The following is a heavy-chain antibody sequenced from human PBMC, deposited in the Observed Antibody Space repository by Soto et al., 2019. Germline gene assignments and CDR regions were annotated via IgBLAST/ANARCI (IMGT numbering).Heavy chain of an antibody. V-gene: IGHV4-31*03. D-gene: IGHD3-22*01. Sequence: LSLTCTVSGGSISSGGYYWSWIRQHPGKGLEWIGYIYYSGSTYYNPSLKSRVTISVDTSKNQFSLKLSSVTAADTAVYYCARGYYYDSSGYEGGAFDIWGQGTMVTVS. CDR3: ARGYYYDSSGYEGGAFDI. CDR2: IYYSGST. CDR1: GGSISSGGYY. J-gene: IGHJ3*02.